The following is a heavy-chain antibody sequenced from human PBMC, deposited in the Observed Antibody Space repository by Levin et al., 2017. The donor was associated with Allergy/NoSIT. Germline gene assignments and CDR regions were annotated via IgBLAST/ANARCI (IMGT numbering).Heavy chain of an antibody. Sequence: GGSLRLSCAASGFTFTTFWMTWVRQAPGKGLEWVANIERDGSETYYVDSVKGRFTISRDNAKNSVYLQLNSLRVDDTAVYYCAREEGWGYHYGMDVWGQGTTVTVSS. CDR1: GFTFTTFW. CDR3: AREEGWGYHYGMDV. D-gene: IGHD3-16*02. J-gene: IGHJ6*02. CDR2: IERDGSET. V-gene: IGHV3-7*01.